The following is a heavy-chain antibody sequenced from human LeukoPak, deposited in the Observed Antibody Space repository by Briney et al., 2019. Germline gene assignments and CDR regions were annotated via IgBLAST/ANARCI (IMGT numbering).Heavy chain of an antibody. J-gene: IGHJ4*02. CDR2: INPNSGAT. V-gene: IGHV1-2*02. Sequence: GASVTVSCKASGYTFTGYYVHWVRQAPGQGLEWLAWINPNSGATNYLQKFQGRGTMTRDTSISTAYMELRSLKSDDTAVYYCVRGGDGYNSPGGRFDYWGQGTLVAVSS. D-gene: IGHD5-24*01. CDR3: VRGGDGYNSPGGRFDY. CDR1: GYTFTGYY.